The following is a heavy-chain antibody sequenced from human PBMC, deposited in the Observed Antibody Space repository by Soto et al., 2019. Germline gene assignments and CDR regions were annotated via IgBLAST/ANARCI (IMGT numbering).Heavy chain of an antibody. CDR2: IKTKTDGGTT. CDR1: GFTFSDAW. D-gene: IGHD5-12*01. CDR3: TATLGY. V-gene: IGHV3-15*01. Sequence: GESLKISCAASGFTFSDAWMTWVRQAPGKGLEWVGRIKTKTDGGTTDYAAPVKGRFIISRDDLKDTLYLQMNSLKTEDTAVYYCTATLGYWGQGTLVTVSS. J-gene: IGHJ4*02.